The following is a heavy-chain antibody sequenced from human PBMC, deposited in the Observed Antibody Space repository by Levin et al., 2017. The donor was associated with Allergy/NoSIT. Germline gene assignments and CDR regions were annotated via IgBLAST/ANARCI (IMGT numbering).Heavy chain of an antibody. Sequence: SCAASGFTFSSYAMHWVRQAPGKGLEWVAVISYDGSNKYYADSVKGRFTISRDNSKNTLYLQMNSLRAEDTAVYYCARDHHRDLRVVVINYFDYWGQGTLVTVSS. J-gene: IGHJ4*02. CDR1: GFTFSSYA. V-gene: IGHV3-30-3*01. CDR2: ISYDGSNK. D-gene: IGHD3-22*01. CDR3: ARDHHRDLRVVVINYFDY.